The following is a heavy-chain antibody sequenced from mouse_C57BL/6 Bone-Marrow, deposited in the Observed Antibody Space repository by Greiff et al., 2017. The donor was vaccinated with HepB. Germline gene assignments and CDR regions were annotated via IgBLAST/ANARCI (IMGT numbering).Heavy chain of an antibody. D-gene: IGHD2-2*01. J-gene: IGHJ3*01. CDR2: IYPRSGNT. V-gene: IGHV1-81*01. CDR1: GYTFTSYG. CDR3: AREGTMVTRPAWFAY. Sequence: VQLQQSGAELARPGASVKLSCKASGYTFTSYGISWVKQRTGQGLEWIGEIYPRSGNTYYNEKFKGKATLTADKSSSTAYMELRSLTSEDSAVYFCAREGTMVTRPAWFAYWGQGTRVTVSA.